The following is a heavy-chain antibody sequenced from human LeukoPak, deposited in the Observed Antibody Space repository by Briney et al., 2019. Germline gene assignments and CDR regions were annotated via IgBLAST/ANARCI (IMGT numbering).Heavy chain of an antibody. Sequence: AGGSLRLSCAASGFTFDDYAMHWVRQAPGKGLEWVSGISWNSGSIGYADSVKGRFTISRDNAKNSLYLQMNSLRAEDMALYYCAKALYCSSTSCYFDYWGQGTLVTVSS. D-gene: IGHD2-2*01. J-gene: IGHJ4*02. V-gene: IGHV3-9*03. CDR1: GFTFDDYA. CDR3: AKALYCSSTSCYFDY. CDR2: ISWNSGSI.